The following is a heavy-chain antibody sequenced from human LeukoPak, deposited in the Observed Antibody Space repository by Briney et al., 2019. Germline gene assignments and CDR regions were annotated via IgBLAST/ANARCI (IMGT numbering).Heavy chain of an antibody. CDR2: ISAYNGNT. V-gene: IGHV1-18*04. Sequence: ASVKVSCKASGYTFTSYGISWVRQAPGQGLEWMGWISAYNGNTNYAQKLQGRVTMTTDTSTSTAYMELRSLRSDDTAVYYCARDPGEGTCSSTSCYGDWYYYYGMDVWGKGTTVTVSP. CDR1: GYTFTSYG. J-gene: IGHJ6*04. D-gene: IGHD2-2*01. CDR3: ARDPGEGTCSSTSCYGDWYYYYGMDV.